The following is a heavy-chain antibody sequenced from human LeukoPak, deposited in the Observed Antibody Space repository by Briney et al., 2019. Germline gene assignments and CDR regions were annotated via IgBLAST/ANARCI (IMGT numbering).Heavy chain of an antibody. Sequence: QPGRSLRLSCAASGFTFSSYEMNWVRQAPGKGLEWLSYIRSSSSVADSVKGRFTISRDDAKHSLHLHMNSLRAEDTAVYYCVRDLAYAFDTWGQGTMVTVSS. CDR2: IRSSSS. J-gene: IGHJ3*02. V-gene: IGHV3-48*03. CDR1: GFTFSSYE. CDR3: VRDLAYAFDT.